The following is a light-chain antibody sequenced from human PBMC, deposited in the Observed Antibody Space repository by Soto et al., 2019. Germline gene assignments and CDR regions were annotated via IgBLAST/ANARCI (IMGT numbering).Light chain of an antibody. V-gene: IGKV1-27*01. Sequence: LQMTQSPSSLSASVGDRVTITCRASQDISNYLAWYQQKPGKVPKLLIYAASTLQTGVQSRFSGSGSGTVFTLTINSLQPEDVATYYCQNYKSAPNTFGRGTRLEIK. CDR2: AAS. J-gene: IGKJ2*01. CDR1: QDISNY. CDR3: QNYKSAPNT.